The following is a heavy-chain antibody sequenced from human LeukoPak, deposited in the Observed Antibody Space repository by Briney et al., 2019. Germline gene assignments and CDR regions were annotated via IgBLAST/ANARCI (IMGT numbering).Heavy chain of an antibody. CDR3: ARALYSSLSWFDP. CDR1: GGPFNGYY. J-gene: IGHJ5*02. D-gene: IGHD6-13*01. V-gene: IGHV4-59*01. Sequence: SETLSLTCAVYGGPFNGYYWSWIRQPPGKGLEWIGYIYYSGSTNYNPSLKSRVTISVDTSKNQFSLKLSSVTAADTAVYYCARALYSSLSWFDPWGQRTLVTVSS. CDR2: IYYSGST.